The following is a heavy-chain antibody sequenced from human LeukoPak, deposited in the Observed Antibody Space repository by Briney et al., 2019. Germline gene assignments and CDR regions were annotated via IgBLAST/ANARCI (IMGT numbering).Heavy chain of an antibody. J-gene: IGHJ4*02. D-gene: IGHD2-21*02. V-gene: IGHV3-23*01. CDR3: AKAFDDYFFDY. CDR1: GFTLNTYA. CDR2: IGGSGSST. Sequence: GGSLRLSCAASGFTLNTYAMSWVRQAPGKGLEWVSGIGGSGSSTYYAGSVKGRFTISRDNSKNTLYLQMNSLRAEDTAAYYCAKAFDDYFFDYWGQGTLVTVSS.